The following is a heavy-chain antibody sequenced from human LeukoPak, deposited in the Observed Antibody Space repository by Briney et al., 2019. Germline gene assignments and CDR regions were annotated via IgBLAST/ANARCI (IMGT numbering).Heavy chain of an antibody. CDR2: ISGGAGTP. Sequence: GGSLRLSCAASGFTFSSYAMSWVRQAPGKGLEWVSGISGGAGTPYYADSVKGRFTISRDNAKNSLYLQMNSLRAEDTAVYYCARDRGTAMGPFDYWGQGTLVTVSS. CDR1: GFTFSSYA. V-gene: IGHV3-23*01. J-gene: IGHJ4*02. D-gene: IGHD5-18*01. CDR3: ARDRGTAMGPFDY.